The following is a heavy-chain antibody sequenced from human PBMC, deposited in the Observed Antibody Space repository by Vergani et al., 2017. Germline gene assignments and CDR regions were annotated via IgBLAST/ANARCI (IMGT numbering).Heavy chain of an antibody. CDR2: IYTSGAT. J-gene: IGHJ3*01. Sequence: QVQLQESGPGLVKPSQTLSLTCTVSGGSFSTGGQSWTWLRQSAGKGLEWIGRIYTSGATNYNPSLRSRAIMSVDASKTQFSLKLTSVTAAYTAVYYCARDGGEYDKDALDVWGQGTKVTVTS. CDR1: GGSFSTGGQS. V-gene: IGHV4-61*02. D-gene: IGHD2-21*01. CDR3: ARDGGEYDKDALDV.